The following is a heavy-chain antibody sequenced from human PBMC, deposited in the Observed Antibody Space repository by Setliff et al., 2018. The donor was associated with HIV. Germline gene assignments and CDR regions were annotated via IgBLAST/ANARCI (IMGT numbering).Heavy chain of an antibody. CDR1: GFIFSSYA. CDR2: VRYDESNK. CDR3: ARDGGMAAYDQ. Sequence: GGSLRLSCAASGFIFSSYAMHWVRQAPGKGLEWVACVRYDESNKYYAESVKDRFTISRDNSKNMVYLQMNSLRAEDTALYYCARDGGMAAYDQWGQGTLVTVSS. D-gene: IGHD3-16*01. V-gene: IGHV3-30*02. J-gene: IGHJ4*02.